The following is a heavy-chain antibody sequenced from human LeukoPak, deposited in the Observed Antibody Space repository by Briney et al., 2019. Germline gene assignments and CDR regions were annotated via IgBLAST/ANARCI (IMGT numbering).Heavy chain of an antibody. CDR1: GISVSSNY. J-gene: IGHJ4*02. V-gene: IGHV3-53*01. D-gene: IGHD3-9*01. CDR3: ALEGYFDWLSAQAFDY. CDR2: IYSGGST. Sequence: PGGSLTLSCAASGISVSSNYMNWVRQAPGKGLEWVSVIYSGGSTYYADSVKGRFTISRDNSKNTLYLQMNSLRAEDTAVYYCALEGYFDWLSAQAFDYWGQGTLVTVSS.